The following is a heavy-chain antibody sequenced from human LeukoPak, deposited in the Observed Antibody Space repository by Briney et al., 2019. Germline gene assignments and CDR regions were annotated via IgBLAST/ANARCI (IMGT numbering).Heavy chain of an antibody. Sequence: GASVKVSCRASGGTFSSYAISWVRQAPGQGLEWMGGIIPIFGTANYAQKFQGRVTITADESTSTAYMKLSSLRSEDTAVYYCARDPTYSSGWYFDYWGQGTLVTVSS. CDR3: ARDPTYSSGWYFDY. J-gene: IGHJ4*02. D-gene: IGHD6-19*01. CDR1: GGTFSSYA. CDR2: IIPIFGTA. V-gene: IGHV1-69*13.